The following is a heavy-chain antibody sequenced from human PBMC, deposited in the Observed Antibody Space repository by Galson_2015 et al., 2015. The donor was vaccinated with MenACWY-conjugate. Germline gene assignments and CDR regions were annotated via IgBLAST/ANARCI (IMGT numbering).Heavy chain of an antibody. Sequence: PALVKPTQTLTLTCTFSGFSLSTSGMCVSWIRQPPGKALEWLALIDWDDDKYYSTPLKTRLTISKDTSKNQVVLTMTNMDPVDTATYYCALTKPAAMHETGTKDQEAYNWFDPWGQGTLVTVSS. V-gene: IGHV2-70*01. CDR3: ALTKPAAMHETGTKDQEAYNWFDP. J-gene: IGHJ5*02. CDR1: GFSLSTSGMC. D-gene: IGHD2-2*01. CDR2: IDWDDDK.